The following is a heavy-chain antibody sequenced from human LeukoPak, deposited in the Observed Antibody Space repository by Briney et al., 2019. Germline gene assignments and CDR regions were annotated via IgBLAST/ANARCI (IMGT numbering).Heavy chain of an antibody. CDR3: AREKASTTGTTDYDY. J-gene: IGHJ4*02. D-gene: IGHD1-1*01. Sequence: GGSLRLSCAASGFTFSDYYMSWIRQAPGKALEWVSYVSSGSSTIYYADSVKGRFTISRDNAKNSLFLQMNSLRAGDTAVYYCAREKASTTGTTDYDYWGQGTLVTVSS. V-gene: IGHV3-11*04. CDR2: VSSGSSTI. CDR1: GFTFSDYY.